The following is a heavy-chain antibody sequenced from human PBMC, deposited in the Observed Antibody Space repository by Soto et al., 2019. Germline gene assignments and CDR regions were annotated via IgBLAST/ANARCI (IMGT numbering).Heavy chain of an antibody. CDR2: IYYSGST. CDR3: ARVGGFGATTIDY. Sequence: SETLSLTCTVSGVSISSGDYYWSWIRPPPGKGLEWIGYIYYSGSTYYNPSLKSRVTISVDTSKNQFSLKLSSATAADTAVYYCARVGGFGATTIDYWGQGTLVTVSS. V-gene: IGHV4-30-4*01. D-gene: IGHD3-10*01. J-gene: IGHJ4*02. CDR1: GVSISSGDYY.